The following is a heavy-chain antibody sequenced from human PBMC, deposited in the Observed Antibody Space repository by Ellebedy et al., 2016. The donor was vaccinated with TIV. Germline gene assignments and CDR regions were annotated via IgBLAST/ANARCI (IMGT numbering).Heavy chain of an antibody. Sequence: GGSLRLSCAASGFTFSSYEMNWVRQAPGKGLEWVSYISSSGSTIYYADSVKGRFTISRDNAKNSLYLQMNSLRAEDTAVYYCATAFPPTPVVAATHAFDYWGQGTLVTVSS. J-gene: IGHJ4*02. CDR2: ISSSGSTI. D-gene: IGHD2-15*01. CDR1: GFTFSSYE. V-gene: IGHV3-48*03. CDR3: ATAFPPTPVVAATHAFDY.